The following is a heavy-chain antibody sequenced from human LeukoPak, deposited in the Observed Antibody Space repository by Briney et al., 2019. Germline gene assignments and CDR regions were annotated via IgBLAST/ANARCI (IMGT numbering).Heavy chain of an antibody. J-gene: IGHJ4*02. Sequence: GGSLRLSCAASGFTFSSSWMSWIRQTPGKGLEWLSYISSSSSDTNYADSVKGRFTISRDNAKNSLYLQMNSLRAEDTAVYYCARGSRTIELGDDYWGQGTLVTVSS. CDR3: ARGSRTIELGDDY. CDR2: ISSSSSDT. D-gene: IGHD5-24*01. CDR1: GFTFSSSW. V-gene: IGHV3-11*06.